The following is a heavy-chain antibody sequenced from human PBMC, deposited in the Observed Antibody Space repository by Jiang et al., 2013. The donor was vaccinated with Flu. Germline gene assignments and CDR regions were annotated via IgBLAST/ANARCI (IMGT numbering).Heavy chain of an antibody. Sequence: GAEVKKPGSSVKVSCKASGGTFSSYAISWVRQAPGQGLEWMGGIIPIFGTANYAQKFQGRVTITADESTSTAYMELSSLRSEDTAVYYCARSGDQNVKYQLLLPGYFDYWGQGTLVTVSS. CDR3: ARSGDQNVKYQLLLPGYFDY. CDR1: GGTFSSYA. CDR2: IIPIFGTA. D-gene: IGHD2-2*01. V-gene: IGHV1-69*01. J-gene: IGHJ4*02.